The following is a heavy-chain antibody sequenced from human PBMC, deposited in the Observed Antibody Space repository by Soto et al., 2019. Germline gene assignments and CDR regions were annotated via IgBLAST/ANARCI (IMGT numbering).Heavy chain of an antibody. CDR2: ISSSSSYI. CDR3: ARGRGYCSGGSCRRDAFDI. D-gene: IGHD2-15*01. J-gene: IGHJ3*02. V-gene: IGHV3-21*01. CDR1: GFTFSSYS. Sequence: EVQLVESGGGLVKPGGSLRLSCAASGFTFSSYSMNWVRQAPGKGLEWVSSISSSSSYIYYADSVKGRFTISRDNAKNSLSLQMNSLRAEDTPVYYCARGRGYCSGGSCRRDAFDIWGQGTMVTVSS.